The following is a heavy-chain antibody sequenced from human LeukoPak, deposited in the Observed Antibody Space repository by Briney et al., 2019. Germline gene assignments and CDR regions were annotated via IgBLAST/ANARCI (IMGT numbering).Heavy chain of an antibody. J-gene: IGHJ4*02. V-gene: IGHV1-8*01. CDR1: GYPFSIYD. CDR2: MNPNGIAA. CDR3: ARGRLSTL. Sequence: GASVKVSCKASGYPFSIYDVNWVRQAAGQGLEWLGWMNPNGIAADYSQKFQDRVTLTMDTYTSTAYLELSSLRSEDTGVYYCARGRLSTLWGQGTLVTVSS. D-gene: IGHD2-2*01.